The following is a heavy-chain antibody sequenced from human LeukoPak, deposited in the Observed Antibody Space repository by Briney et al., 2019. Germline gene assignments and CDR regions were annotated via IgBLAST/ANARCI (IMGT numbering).Heavy chain of an antibody. CDR1: GFTFSSYE. J-gene: IGHJ4*02. CDR2: ISSSGSTI. Sequence: LPGGSLRLSCPASGFTFSSYEMQWVRQAPGKRLEWVSYISSSGSTIYYADSVKGRFTIDRENSKNTVYLQMNSLRPDDTAIYFCARQEGRNYYYEGLDYWGQGNLVTVSS. V-gene: IGHV3-48*03. CDR3: ARQEGRNYYYEGLDY. D-gene: IGHD3-22*01.